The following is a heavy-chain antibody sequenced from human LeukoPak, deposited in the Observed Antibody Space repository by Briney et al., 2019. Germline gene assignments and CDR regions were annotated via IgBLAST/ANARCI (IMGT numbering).Heavy chain of an antibody. CDR3: ARGGVIYGSGSSPIDY. CDR1: GGTFSSYA. Sequence: SVKVSCKASGGTFSSYAISWVRQAPEQGLEWMGGTIPIFGTANYAQKFQGRVTITADKSTSTAYMELSSLRSEDTAVYYCARGGVIYGSGSSPIDYWGQGTLVTVSS. D-gene: IGHD3-10*01. V-gene: IGHV1-69*06. CDR2: TIPIFGTA. J-gene: IGHJ4*02.